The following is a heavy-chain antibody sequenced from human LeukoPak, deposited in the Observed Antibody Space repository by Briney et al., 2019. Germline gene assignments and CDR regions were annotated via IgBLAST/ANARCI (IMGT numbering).Heavy chain of an antibody. CDR2: IIPIFGTA. CDR3: ARGGLYDFWSGYTSRTLDY. Sequence: ASVKVSCKASGYTFTSYGISWVRQAPGQGLEWMGGIIPIFGTANYAQKFQGRVTITADKSTSTAYMELSSLRSEDTAVYYCARGGLYDFWSGYTSRTLDYWGQGTLVTVSS. J-gene: IGHJ4*02. D-gene: IGHD3-3*01. CDR1: GYTFTSYG. V-gene: IGHV1-69*06.